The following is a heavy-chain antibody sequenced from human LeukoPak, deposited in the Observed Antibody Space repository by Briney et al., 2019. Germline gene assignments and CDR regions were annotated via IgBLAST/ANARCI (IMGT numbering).Heavy chain of an antibody. V-gene: IGHV3-74*03. Sequence: GGSLRLSCAASGFTFSNYWVHWVRQAPGKGLVWVSRINRDGSTIKYADSVKGRFTVSRDNAKNTLNLQMNSLRAEDTAVYYCARDKKSGESSEIDYWGQGTLVTVSS. D-gene: IGHD3-10*01. J-gene: IGHJ4*02. CDR2: INRDGSTI. CDR3: ARDKKSGESSEIDY. CDR1: GFTFSNYW.